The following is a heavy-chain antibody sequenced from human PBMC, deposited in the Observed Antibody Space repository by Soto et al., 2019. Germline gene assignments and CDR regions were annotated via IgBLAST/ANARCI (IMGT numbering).Heavy chain of an antibody. V-gene: IGHV4-31*03. D-gene: IGHD3-10*01. J-gene: IGHJ5*02. CDR1: GDPITSGGFY. CDR3: ARDLRGRRSGRFDP. CDR2: IYYSGVT. Sequence: QVQLQESGPGLVKPSETLSLTCTLSGDPITSGGFYWTWIRQHPAKGLEWIGYIYYSGVTYYNPSLKRRATISVDTSKSQFSLNLSSVSAADTAMYYCARDLRGRRSGRFDPWGQGTLVTVSS.